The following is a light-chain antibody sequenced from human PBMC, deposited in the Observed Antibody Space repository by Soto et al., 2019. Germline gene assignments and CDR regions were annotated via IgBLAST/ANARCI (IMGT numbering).Light chain of an antibody. J-gene: IGLJ2*01. V-gene: IGLV3-21*04. CDR3: QVWDRSSDHVV. Sequence: SYELTQPPSVSVAPGKTAMITCGGATIGSKRVHWYQQKPGQAPVVVINYNSDRPSGIPDRFSGSNSGSTATLTITRVEAGDEADYYCQVWDRSSDHVVFGGGTKLTVL. CDR2: YNS. CDR1: TIGSKR.